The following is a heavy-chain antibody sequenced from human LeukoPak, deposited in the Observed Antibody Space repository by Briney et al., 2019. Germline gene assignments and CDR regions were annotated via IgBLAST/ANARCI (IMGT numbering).Heavy chain of an antibody. CDR1: GLSISGQW. J-gene: IGHJ4*02. V-gene: IGHV3-7*01. CDR2: IKHDGSEE. CDR3: GYTNNFYH. D-gene: IGHD3-16*02. Sequence: AGESLRLSCVASGLSISGQWMNWVRQAPGHGLEWVANIKHDGSEEYYVDSVKGRFTISRDDGRNSVSLQMNSVRAEDTAVYYCGYTNNFYHWGQGTLVVVSS.